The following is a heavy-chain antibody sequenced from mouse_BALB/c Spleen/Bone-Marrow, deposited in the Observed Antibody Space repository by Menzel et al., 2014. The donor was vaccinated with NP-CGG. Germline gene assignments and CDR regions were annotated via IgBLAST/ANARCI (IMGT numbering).Heavy chain of an antibody. CDR1: GYTFTSYW. Sequence: LMESGAELVKPGASVKPSCKASGYTFTSYWMHWVKQRPGQGLEWIGEINPSNGRTNYNEKFKSKATLTVDKSSSTAYMQLSSLTSEDSAVYYCTRTYFDYWGQGTTLPVSS. CDR3: TRTYFDY. J-gene: IGHJ2*01. V-gene: IGHV1S81*02. CDR2: INPSNGRT.